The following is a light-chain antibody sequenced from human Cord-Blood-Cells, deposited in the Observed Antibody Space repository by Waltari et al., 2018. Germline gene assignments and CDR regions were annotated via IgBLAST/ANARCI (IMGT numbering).Light chain of an antibody. CDR2: DAS. Sequence: IVLTQSPATLSLSPGARATLSCRASQSVSSYLAWYQQKPGKAPRLLIYDASNRATGIPARCSGSGSGTDFTLTISSLEPEDFAVYYWQQRSNWLTFGGGTKVEIK. V-gene: IGKV3-11*01. J-gene: IGKJ4*01. CDR3: QQRSNWLT. CDR1: QSVSSY.